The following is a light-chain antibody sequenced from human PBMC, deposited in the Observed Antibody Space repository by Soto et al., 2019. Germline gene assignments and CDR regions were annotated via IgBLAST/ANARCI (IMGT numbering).Light chain of an antibody. J-gene: IGLJ2*01. CDR1: KLGHKY. CDR3: QTWASSIVV. V-gene: IGLV3-1*01. CDR2: QDS. Sequence: SYELTQPPSVSMSPGQTASITCSGDKLGHKYVSWYQQKPGQSPILVIYQDSKRPSGIPERVSDSNSGSTATLTISETQAMDEADYYCQTWASSIVVFGGGTKLTVL.